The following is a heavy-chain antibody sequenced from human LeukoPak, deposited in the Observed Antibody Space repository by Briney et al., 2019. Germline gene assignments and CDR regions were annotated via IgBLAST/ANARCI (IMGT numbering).Heavy chain of an antibody. Sequence: GGSLRLSCAASRFTFSSYWMSWVRQAPGKGLEWVANIKQDGSEKYYVDSVKGRFTISRDNAKNSLYLQMNSLRAEDTAVYYCARDRSERAFDIWGQGTMVTVSS. J-gene: IGHJ3*02. D-gene: IGHD3-3*01. V-gene: IGHV3-7*03. CDR3: ARDRSERAFDI. CDR1: RFTFSSYW. CDR2: IKQDGSEK.